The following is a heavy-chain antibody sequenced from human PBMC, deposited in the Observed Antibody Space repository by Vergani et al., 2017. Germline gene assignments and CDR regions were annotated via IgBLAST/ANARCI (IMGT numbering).Heavy chain of an antibody. CDR2: IYSGGST. CDR3: ARGGNTQSISAPAL. V-gene: IGHV3-53*04. J-gene: IGHJ4*02. Sequence: EVQLVESGGGLVQPGGSLRLSCAASGFTVSSNYMSWVRQAPGEGLEWVSVIYSGGSTYYADSVKGRFTISGHNSKNTLYLQMNSLRAEDTAGYYCARGGNTQSISAPALWGQGTLVTVSS. D-gene: IGHD6-6*01. CDR1: GFTVSSNY.